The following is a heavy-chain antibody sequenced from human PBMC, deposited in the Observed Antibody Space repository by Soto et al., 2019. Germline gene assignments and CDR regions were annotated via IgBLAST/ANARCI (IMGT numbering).Heavy chain of an antibody. CDR3: ASLYGSGSYYNVYWFDP. CDR1: GGSISSSSYY. J-gene: IGHJ5*02. V-gene: IGHV4-30-4*08. D-gene: IGHD3-10*01. CDR2: IYYSGST. Sequence: SETLSLTCTVSGGSISSSSYYWGWIRQPPGKGLEWIGYIYYSGSTYYNPSLKSRVTISVDTSKNQFSLKLSSVTAADTAVYYCASLYGSGSYYNVYWFDPWGQGTLVTVSS.